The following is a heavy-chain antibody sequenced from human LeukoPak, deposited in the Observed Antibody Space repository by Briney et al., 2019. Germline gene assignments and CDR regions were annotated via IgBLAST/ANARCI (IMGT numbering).Heavy chain of an antibody. J-gene: IGHJ5*02. CDR3: TGLLRYDSSWNWFDP. D-gene: IGHD3-22*01. V-gene: IGHV3-73*01. CDR1: GFTFSGSA. Sequence: GGSLRLSCAASGFTFSGSAMHWVRQASGKGLEWVGRIRSKANTYATAYAASVKGRFTISRDDSKNTAYLQMNSLKTEDTAVYYCTGLLRYDSSWNWFDPWGQGTLVTVSS. CDR2: IRSKANTYAT.